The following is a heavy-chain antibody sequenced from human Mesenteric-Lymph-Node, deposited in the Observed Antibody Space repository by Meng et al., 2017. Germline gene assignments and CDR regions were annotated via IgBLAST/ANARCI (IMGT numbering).Heavy chain of an antibody. CDR3: TTVTYDSSGYPY. D-gene: IGHD3-22*01. CDR2: IKSKTDGGTT. CDR1: GFTFSNAW. Sequence: GESLKISCAASGFTFSNAWMNWVRQAPGKGLKWVGRIKSKTDGGTTDYAAPVKGRFTISRDDSKNTLYLQMNSLKTEDTAVYYCTTVTYDSSGYPYWGQGTLVTVSS. V-gene: IGHV3-15*01. J-gene: IGHJ4*02.